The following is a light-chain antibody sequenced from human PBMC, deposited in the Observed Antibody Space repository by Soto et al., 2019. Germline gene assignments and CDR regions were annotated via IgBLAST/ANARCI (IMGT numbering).Light chain of an antibody. CDR2: TTS. V-gene: IGKV3D-15*01. CDR3: QQYKNWPWT. Sequence: EIVMTQSPATLSVSPGARVTLSCRASQSVGSDLAWYQQKPGQAPRLLIHTTSTRATGVPARFSGSGSGTEFTLTISSLQSEDFAVHYCQQYKNWPWTFGQGTKVDIK. CDR1: QSVGSD. J-gene: IGKJ1*01.